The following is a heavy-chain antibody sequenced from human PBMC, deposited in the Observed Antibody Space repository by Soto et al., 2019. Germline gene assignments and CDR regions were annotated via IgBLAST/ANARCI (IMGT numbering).Heavy chain of an antibody. CDR3: ARDSPSSPPFGY. D-gene: IGHD2-2*01. V-gene: IGHV3-66*01. CDR1: GFIMSSYY. Sequence: EVQLVESGGGLVQPGGSLRLSCAASGFIMSSYYMSWVRQAPGKGLEWVSVIYADGDTYYAGSVKDRFTISRDNSKNTLYLQMNSLRAEDTAVYYCARDSPSSPPFGYWGQGALVAVSS. CDR2: IYADGDT. J-gene: IGHJ4*02.